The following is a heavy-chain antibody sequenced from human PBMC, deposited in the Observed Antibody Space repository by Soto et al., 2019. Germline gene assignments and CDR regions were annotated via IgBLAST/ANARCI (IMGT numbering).Heavy chain of an antibody. CDR2: IWYDGSNK. J-gene: IGHJ4*02. V-gene: IGHV3-33*01. Sequence: GGSLRLSCAASGFTFSSYGMHWVRQAPGKGLEWVAVIWYDGSNKYYADSVKGRFTISRDNSKNTLYLQMNSLRAEDTAVYYCARDTPEYSSSPQSGFDYWGQGTLVTVSS. D-gene: IGHD6-6*01. CDR3: ARDTPEYSSSPQSGFDY. CDR1: GFTFSSYG.